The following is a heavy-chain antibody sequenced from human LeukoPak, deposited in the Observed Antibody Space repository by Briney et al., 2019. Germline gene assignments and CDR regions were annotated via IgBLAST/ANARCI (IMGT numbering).Heavy chain of an antibody. CDR3: AKDTQQWPGMGY. Sequence: ASVKVSCKASGYTFTSYDINWVRQATGQGLEWMGWMNPNSGNTGYAQKFQGRVTMTRNTSISTAYMELNSLRAEDTAVYYCAKDTQQWPGMGYWGQGTLVTVSS. CDR1: GYTFTSYD. CDR2: MNPNSGNT. J-gene: IGHJ4*02. D-gene: IGHD6-19*01. V-gene: IGHV1-8*01.